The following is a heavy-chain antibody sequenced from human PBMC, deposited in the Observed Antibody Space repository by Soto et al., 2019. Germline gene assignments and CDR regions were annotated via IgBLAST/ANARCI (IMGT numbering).Heavy chain of an antibody. CDR2: IIPIFGTA. J-gene: IGHJ6*02. D-gene: IGHD3-9*01. CDR3: AREDDFLTGYYVRLDYYYGMDV. Sequence: GASVKVSCKASGGTFSSYAISWVRQAPGQGLEWMGGIIPIFGTANYAQKFQGRVTITADESTSTAYMELSSLRSEDTAVYYCAREDDFLTGYYVRLDYYYGMDVWGQGTTVTVS. V-gene: IGHV1-69*13. CDR1: GGTFSSYA.